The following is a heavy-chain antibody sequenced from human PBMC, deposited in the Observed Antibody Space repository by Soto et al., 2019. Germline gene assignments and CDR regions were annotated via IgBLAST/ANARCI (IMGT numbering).Heavy chain of an antibody. J-gene: IGHJ4*02. V-gene: IGHV1-3*01. CDR1: GYTFTSYA. Sequence: QVQLVQSGAEVKKPGASVKVSCKASGYTFTSYAMHWVRQAPGQRLEWMGWRNACNGNTKYSQKFQGRVTITRDTSASTAYMELSSLRSVDTAVYYCASDLQADYWGQGTLVTVSS. CDR2: RNACNGNT. CDR3: ASDLQADY.